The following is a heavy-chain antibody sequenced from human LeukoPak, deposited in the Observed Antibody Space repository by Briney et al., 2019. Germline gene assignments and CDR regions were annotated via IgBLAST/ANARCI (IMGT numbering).Heavy chain of an antibody. CDR3: ARRAEYSRAHYYFDY. Sequence: SETLSLTCTVSGGSISSSRYYWGWSRQPPGKGLEWIGTIYYSGSTYYNPSLKSRVTISVDTSKNQFSLKLSSVTAADTAVYYCARRAEYSRAHYYFDYWGQGTLVTVSS. CDR1: GGSISSSRYY. J-gene: IGHJ4*02. V-gene: IGHV4-39*01. CDR2: IYYSGST. D-gene: IGHD6-6*01.